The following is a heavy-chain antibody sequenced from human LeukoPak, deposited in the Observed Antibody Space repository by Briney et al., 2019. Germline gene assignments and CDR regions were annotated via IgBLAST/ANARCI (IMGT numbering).Heavy chain of an antibody. CDR1: GFTFSSHA. CDR3: AKDRHNWGLDY. V-gene: IGHV3-30*18. CDR2: IPYDGSNK. D-gene: IGHD7-27*01. Sequence: PGGSLRLSCAASGFTFSSHAMHWVRQAPGKGLEWVAAIPYDGSNKYYVDSVKGRFTISRDNSRSTLYLQMNSLRAEDAAVYYCAKDRHNWGLDYWGQGTLVTVSS. J-gene: IGHJ4*02.